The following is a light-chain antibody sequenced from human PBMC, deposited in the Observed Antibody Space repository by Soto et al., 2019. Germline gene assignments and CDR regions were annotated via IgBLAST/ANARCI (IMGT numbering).Light chain of an antibody. V-gene: IGLV2-14*03. CDR2: DVS. Sequence: QSALTQPASVSGSPGQSITISCTGARSDVGGYNYVSWYQQHPGKAPKLILYDVSNRPSGVSNRFSGSKSGNTASLTISGLQAEDEADYYCSSYTRINTVFGGGTKLTVL. CDR1: RSDVGGYNY. CDR3: SSYTRINTV. J-gene: IGLJ2*01.